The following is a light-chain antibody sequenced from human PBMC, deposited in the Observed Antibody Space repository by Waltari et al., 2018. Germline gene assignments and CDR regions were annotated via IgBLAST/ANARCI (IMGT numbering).Light chain of an antibody. CDR1: HSVSRY. CDR2: DAS. J-gene: IGKJ4*02. CDR3: QQRINWPLT. Sequence: EIVSKQSPATLSLSPGERATLSCRASHSVSRYLAWYQQRHDQAPRLLIFDASFRATGIPARFHGSGSETDFTITISSLEPEDCAVYYCQQRINWPLTFGGGANVEIK. V-gene: IGKV3-11*01.